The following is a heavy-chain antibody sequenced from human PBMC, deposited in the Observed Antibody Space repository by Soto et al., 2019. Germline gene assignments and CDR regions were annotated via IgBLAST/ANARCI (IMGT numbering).Heavy chain of an antibody. CDR1: GFTVSSNY. Sequence: EVQLVESGGGLVQPGGSLRLSCAASGFTVSSNYMSWVRQAPGKGLEWVSVIYSGGSTYYADSVKGRFTISRDNSKNTLYLQMNSLRAEDTAVYYCAAPSYCVSRYYYYYMDVWGKGTTVTVSS. V-gene: IGHV3-66*01. D-gene: IGHD2-21*01. CDR3: AAPSYCVSRYYYYYMDV. J-gene: IGHJ6*03. CDR2: IYSGGST.